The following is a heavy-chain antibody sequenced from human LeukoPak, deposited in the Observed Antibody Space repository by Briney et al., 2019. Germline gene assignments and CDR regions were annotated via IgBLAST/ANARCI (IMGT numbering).Heavy chain of an antibody. CDR1: GYTFTGYY. Sequence: ASVKVSCKASGYTFTGYYMHWVRQAPGQGLEWMGWINPNSGGTNYAQKFQGRVTMTRDTSISTAYMELSRQRSGDTAVYYCARDSPFDSGSYYGYFDYWGQGTLVTVSS. J-gene: IGHJ4*02. V-gene: IGHV1-2*02. CDR2: INPNSGGT. CDR3: ARDSPFDSGSYYGYFDY. D-gene: IGHD1-26*01.